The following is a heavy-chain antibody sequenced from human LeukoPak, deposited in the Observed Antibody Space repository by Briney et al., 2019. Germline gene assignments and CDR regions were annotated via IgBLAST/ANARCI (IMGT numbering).Heavy chain of an antibody. Sequence: SQTLSLTCTVSGGSITSGDYYWTWIRQLPGKGLVWFGYINHSGSIYYNPSLKSRVTMSVDTSENQFSLKLSSVTAADTAVYYCARELPAARGRVFDYWGQGTLVTVSS. CDR2: INHSGSI. D-gene: IGHD2-2*01. V-gene: IGHV4-31*03. CDR1: GGSITSGDYY. J-gene: IGHJ4*02. CDR3: ARELPAARGRVFDY.